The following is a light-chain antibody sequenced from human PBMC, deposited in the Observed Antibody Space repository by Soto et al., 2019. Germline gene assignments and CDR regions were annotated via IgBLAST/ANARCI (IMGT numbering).Light chain of an antibody. V-gene: IGKV3-11*01. Sequence: EIGVPKAPATQPWATKERATLSCRASQSVSSSLSWYRQKPGQAPRLLIYDAFNRATGIPARFSGSASGTDLPNTSSRQAPVDPVFHDRRDPTNPPQVVGSGTKVDIK. J-gene: IGKJ1*01. CDR2: DAF. CDR3: RDPTNPPQV. CDR1: QSVSSS.